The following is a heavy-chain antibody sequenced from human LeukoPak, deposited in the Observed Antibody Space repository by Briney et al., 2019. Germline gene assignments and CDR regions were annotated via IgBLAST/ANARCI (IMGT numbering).Heavy chain of an antibody. CDR3: ARAENYDFWSGYYKGGYNWFDP. Sequence: ASVKVSCKASGYTFTSYGISWVRQAPGQGLEWMGWTSAYNGNTNYAQKLQGRVTMTTDTSTSTAYMELRSLRSDDTAVYYCARAENYDFWSGYYKGGYNWFDPWGQGTLVTVSS. V-gene: IGHV1-18*01. J-gene: IGHJ5*02. CDR2: TSAYNGNT. CDR1: GYTFTSYG. D-gene: IGHD3-3*01.